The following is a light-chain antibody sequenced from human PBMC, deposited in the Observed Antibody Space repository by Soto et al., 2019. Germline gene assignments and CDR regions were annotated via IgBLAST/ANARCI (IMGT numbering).Light chain of an antibody. Sequence: QSALTQPRSVSGSPGQSVTISCTGTSSDVGSYNFVSWHQQHPGKAPKLMIYDVAKRPSGVPDRFSGSKSVNTASLTISGLQAVDEADYYFCTFAGRYSYAFGMGPKLTYL. CDR2: DVA. CDR3: CTFAGRYSYA. V-gene: IGLV2-11*01. CDR1: SSDVGSYNF. J-gene: IGLJ1*01.